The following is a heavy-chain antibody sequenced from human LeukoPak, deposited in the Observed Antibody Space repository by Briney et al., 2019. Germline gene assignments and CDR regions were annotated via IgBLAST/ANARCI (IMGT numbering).Heavy chain of an antibody. CDR1: GFTFSSYS. D-gene: IGHD4-17*01. CDR3: ARGGHYGWGLGY. CDR2: ISSGGSTI. J-gene: IGHJ4*02. V-gene: IGHV3-48*04. Sequence: GGSLRLSCAASGFTFSSYSMNWVRQAPGKGLEWVSYISSGGSTIYYADSVKGRFTISRDNAKNSLYLQMNSLRAEDTAVYYCARGGHYGWGLGYWGQGTLVTVSS.